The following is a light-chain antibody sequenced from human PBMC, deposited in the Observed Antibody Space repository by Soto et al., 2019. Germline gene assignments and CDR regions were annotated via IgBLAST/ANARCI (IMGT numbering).Light chain of an antibody. Sequence: IVITQSPATLSVSPGERANLSCRASQSVSNNLAWYQQKPGQAPRLLIYGASTRATGIPARFSGSGSGTEFTLTISSLQSEDFAVYYCQQYNNWLWTFGQGTKVDIK. CDR1: QSVSNN. V-gene: IGKV3-15*01. J-gene: IGKJ1*01. CDR3: QQYNNWLWT. CDR2: GAS.